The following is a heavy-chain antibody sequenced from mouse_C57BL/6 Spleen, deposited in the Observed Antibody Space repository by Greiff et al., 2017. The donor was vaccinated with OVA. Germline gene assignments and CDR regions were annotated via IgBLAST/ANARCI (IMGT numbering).Heavy chain of an antibody. V-gene: IGHV3-6*01. CDR2: ISYNGSN. CDR3: ARDWDEYYFDY. Sequence: EVQVVESGPGLVKPSQSLSLTCSVTGYSITSGYSWNWIRQFPGNKLEWMGYISYNGSNNYNPSLKNRISITRDTSKNQFFLKLNSVTTEDTATYYCARDWDEYYFDYWGQGTTLTVSS. CDR1: GYSITSGYS. J-gene: IGHJ2*01. D-gene: IGHD4-1*01.